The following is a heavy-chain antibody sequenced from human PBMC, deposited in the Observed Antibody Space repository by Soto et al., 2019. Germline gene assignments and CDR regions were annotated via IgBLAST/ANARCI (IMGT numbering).Heavy chain of an antibody. CDR3: TTDRWGVIVMNAFDI. V-gene: IGHV3-66*01. D-gene: IGHD3-16*02. J-gene: IGHJ3*02. CDR1: GFTVSSNY. Sequence: GGSLRLSCAASGFTVSSNYMSWVRQAPGKGLEWVSVIYSGGSTYYADSVKGRFTISRDNSKNTLYLQMNSLRAEDTAVYYCTTDRWGVIVMNAFDIWGQGTMVTVSS. CDR2: IYSGGST.